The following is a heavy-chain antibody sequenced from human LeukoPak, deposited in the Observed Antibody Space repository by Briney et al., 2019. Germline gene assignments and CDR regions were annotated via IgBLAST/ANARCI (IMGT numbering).Heavy chain of an antibody. CDR3: AKGNYYDSSGPYNWFDP. Sequence: PGGSLRLSCAASGFTFSSYAMSWVRQAPGKGLEWVSAISGSGGSTYYADSVKGRFTISRDNSKNTLYLQMNSLRAEDTAVYYCAKGNYYDSSGPYNWFDPWGQGTLVTVSS. D-gene: IGHD3-22*01. CDR2: ISGSGGST. CDR1: GFTFSSYA. V-gene: IGHV3-23*01. J-gene: IGHJ5*02.